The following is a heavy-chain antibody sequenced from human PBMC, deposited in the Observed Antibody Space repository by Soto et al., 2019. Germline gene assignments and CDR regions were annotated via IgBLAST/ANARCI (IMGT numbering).Heavy chain of an antibody. CDR1: GGTFSSYT. D-gene: IGHD3-3*01. J-gene: IGHJ3*02. Sequence: QVQLVQSGAEVKKPGSSVKVSCKASGGTFSSYTISWVRQAPGQGLEWMGRIIPILGIANYAQKSQGRVTITADKSTSTAYMELGSLRSEDPAVYYCARDIWYYDFWSGYSTDAFDSWGQGTMVTVSS. CDR3: ARDIWYYDFWSGYSTDAFDS. CDR2: IIPILGIA. V-gene: IGHV1-69*08.